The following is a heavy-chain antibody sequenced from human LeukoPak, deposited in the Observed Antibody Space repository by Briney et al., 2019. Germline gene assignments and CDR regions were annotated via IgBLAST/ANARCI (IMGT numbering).Heavy chain of an antibody. Sequence: PGGSLRLSCAASGFSFSVHAMSWVRQAPGKGLEWVLSISGSGGRTYYTNSVKGRFTISRENFKNTVYLEMNNLGAEDTALYYCAKGGQDFDFWRFDYWGQGNLVIVSS. J-gene: IGHJ4*02. V-gene: IGHV3-23*01. D-gene: IGHD3-3*01. CDR2: ISGSGGRT. CDR1: GFSFSVHA. CDR3: AKGGQDFDFWRFDY.